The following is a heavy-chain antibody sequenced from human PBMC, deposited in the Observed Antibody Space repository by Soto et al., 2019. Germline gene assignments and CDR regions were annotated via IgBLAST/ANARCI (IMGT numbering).Heavy chain of an antibody. CDR1: GVTFSSCS. D-gene: IGHD4-17*01. CDR3: ARDLSPYGDYESYSYGMDL. V-gene: IGHV3-48*01. J-gene: IGHJ6*02. Sequence: PGGSLILSCAAAGVTFSSCSMNWVRQAPGKGLEWVSFISGSGDTNYYADSVKGRFTISRDNSKNTLYLEMNSLRAEDTAVYYCARDLSPYGDYESYSYGMDLWGQGTTVTVSS. CDR2: ISGSGDTN.